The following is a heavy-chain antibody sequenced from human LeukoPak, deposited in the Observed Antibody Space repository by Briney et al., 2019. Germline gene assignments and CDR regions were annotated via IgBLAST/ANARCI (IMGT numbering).Heavy chain of an antibody. CDR3: ARDSKYYYDSSGYPRD. D-gene: IGHD3-22*01. V-gene: IGHV4-31*02. Sequence: SWVRQHPGKGLEWIGYIYYSGSTYYNPSLKSRVTISVDTSKNQFSLKLSSVTAADTAVYYCARDSKYYYDSSGYPRDWGQGTLVTVSS. CDR2: IYYSGST. J-gene: IGHJ4*02.